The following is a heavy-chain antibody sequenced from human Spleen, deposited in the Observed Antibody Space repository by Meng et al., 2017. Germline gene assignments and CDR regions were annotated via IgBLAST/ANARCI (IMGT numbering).Heavy chain of an antibody. CDR1: GFTFSNYA. CDR3: VKEYCSSTSCYLDY. J-gene: IGHJ4*02. V-gene: IGHV3-30-3*01. CDR2: VSHDGNSG. D-gene: IGHD2-2*01. Sequence: QGQLVESGGGVVQPGRSLRLSCAASGFTFSNYAMHWVRQAPGKGLEWVAIVSHDGNSGCYADSVKGRFSISRDNFRNTQYLQMNSLRVEDTALYYCVKEYCSSTSCYLDYWGQGTLVTVSS.